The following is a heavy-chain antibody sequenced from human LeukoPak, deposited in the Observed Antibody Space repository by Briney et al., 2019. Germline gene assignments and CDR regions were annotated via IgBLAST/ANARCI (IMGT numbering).Heavy chain of an antibody. CDR2: IYYSGST. CDR1: GGSISSYY. V-gene: IGHV4-59*08. J-gene: IGHJ3*02. Sequence: SETLSLTCTVSGGSISSYYWSWIRQPPGKGLEWIGYIYYSGSTNYNPSLKSRVTISVDTSKNQFSLKLSSVTAADTAVYYCATPNPYCSSTSCLDAFDIWGQGTMVTVSS. CDR3: ATPNPYCSSTSCLDAFDI. D-gene: IGHD2-2*01.